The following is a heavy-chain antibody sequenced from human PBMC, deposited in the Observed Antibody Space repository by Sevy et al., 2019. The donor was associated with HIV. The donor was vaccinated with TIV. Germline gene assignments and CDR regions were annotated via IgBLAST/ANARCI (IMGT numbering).Heavy chain of an antibody. Sequence: SETLSLTCTVSGGSISSGGYYWSWIRQHPGKGLEWIGYIYYSGSTYYNPSLKSPVTISVDTSKNQFSLKLSSVTAADTAVYYCARSYYGEYDYWGQGTLVTVSS. CDR2: IYYSGST. CDR1: GGSISSGGYY. J-gene: IGHJ4*02. D-gene: IGHD4-17*01. V-gene: IGHV4-31*01. CDR3: ARSYYGEYDY.